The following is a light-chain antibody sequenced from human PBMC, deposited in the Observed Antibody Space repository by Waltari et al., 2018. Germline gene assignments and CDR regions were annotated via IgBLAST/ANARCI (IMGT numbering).Light chain of an antibody. CDR2: AAS. V-gene: IGKV1-9*01. J-gene: IGKJ2*01. CDR1: QTISIY. CDR3: QQLNSYRYT. Sequence: IQLTQSPSFLSASVGDRVTITCRASQTISIYLAWYQQKPGKAPKLLIYAASTLQRGVPSRFSGSASGTEFSLTISSLQPEDSATYYCQQLNSYRYTFGKGTKLEIK.